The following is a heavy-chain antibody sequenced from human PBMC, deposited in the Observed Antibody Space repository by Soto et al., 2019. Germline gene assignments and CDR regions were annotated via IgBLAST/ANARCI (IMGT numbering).Heavy chain of an antibody. CDR3: ATSGGYSYGYYDY. V-gene: IGHV3-74*01. Sequence: GGSLRLSCAASGFIFSGDWMHWVRQAPGKGLVWVSRINTDGRGTDYADSVKGRFTISTDTSTSTAYMELRSLRSDDTAVYFCATSGGYSYGYYDYWGQGTLVTVSS. CDR1: GFIFSGDW. D-gene: IGHD5-18*01. CDR2: INTDGRGT. J-gene: IGHJ4*02.